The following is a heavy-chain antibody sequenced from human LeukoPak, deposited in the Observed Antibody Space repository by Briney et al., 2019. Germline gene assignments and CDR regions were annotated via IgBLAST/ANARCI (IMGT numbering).Heavy chain of an antibody. D-gene: IGHD3-22*01. Sequence: GGSLRLSCAASGFTFSSYWMSWVRQAPGKGLEWVSDISGSGGSTYYADSVKGRFTISRDNSKNTLYLQMNSLRAEDTAVYYCAKAGDSSGYYSYYFDYWGQGTLVTVSS. CDR2: ISGSGGST. CDR1: GFTFSSYW. CDR3: AKAGDSSGYYSYYFDY. J-gene: IGHJ4*02. V-gene: IGHV3-23*01.